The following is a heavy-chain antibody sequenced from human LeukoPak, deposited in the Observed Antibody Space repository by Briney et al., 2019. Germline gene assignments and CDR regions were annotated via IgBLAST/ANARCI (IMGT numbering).Heavy chain of an antibody. CDR2: ISYDGSNK. CDR3: AGAPRYSSGDY. Sequence: GGSLRLSCAASGFTFSSYAMHWVRQAPGKGLEWVAVISYDGSNKYYADSVKSRFTISRDNSNNTLYLQMNSLRAEDTAVYYCAGAPRYSSGDYWGQGTLVTVSS. V-gene: IGHV3-30*04. CDR1: GFTFSSYA. J-gene: IGHJ4*02. D-gene: IGHD3-22*01.